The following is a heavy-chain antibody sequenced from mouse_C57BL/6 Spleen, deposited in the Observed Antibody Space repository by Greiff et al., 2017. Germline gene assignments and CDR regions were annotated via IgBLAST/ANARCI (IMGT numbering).Heavy chain of an antibody. CDR2: INPSSGYT. J-gene: IGHJ2*01. D-gene: IGHD1-1*01. V-gene: IGHV1-4*01. CDR3: ARAHYCSSYDYFDY. CDR1: GYTFTSYT. Sequence: QVQLQQSGAELARPGASVKMSCKASGYTFTSYTMHWVKQRPGQGLEWIGYINPSSGYTKYNQKFKDKATLTADKSSSTAYMQLSSLTSEDSAVYYCARAHYCSSYDYFDYWGQGTTLTVSS.